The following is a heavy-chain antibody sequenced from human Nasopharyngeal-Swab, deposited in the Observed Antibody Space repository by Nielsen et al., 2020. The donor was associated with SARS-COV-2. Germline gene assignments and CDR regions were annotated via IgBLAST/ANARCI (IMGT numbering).Heavy chain of an antibody. J-gene: IGHJ5*02. CDR2: INPNSGGT. D-gene: IGHD2-2*01. CDR1: GYTFTGYY. Sequence: ASVKVSCKASGYTFTGYYMHWVRQAPGQGLEWMGRINPNSGGTNYAQKFQGRVTMTRDTSISTAYMELSRLRSDDTAVYYCVRGEVLSSTSYNWFDPWGQGTLVTVSS. V-gene: IGHV1-2*06. CDR3: VRGEVLSSTSYNWFDP.